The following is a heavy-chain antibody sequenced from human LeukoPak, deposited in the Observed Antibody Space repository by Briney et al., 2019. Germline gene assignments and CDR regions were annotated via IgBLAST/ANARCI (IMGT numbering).Heavy chain of an antibody. CDR3: ARDPIWGSYRNDAFDI. V-gene: IGHV3-23*01. D-gene: IGHD3-16*02. CDR2: ISGSGVGT. Sequence: GGSLRLSCVASGFTFSSYAMSWVRQAPGKGLEWVSAISGSGVGTYYADSVKGRFTISRDNAKNSLYLQMNSLRAEDTAVYYCARDPIWGSYRNDAFDIWGQGTMVTVSS. CDR1: GFTFSSYA. J-gene: IGHJ3*02.